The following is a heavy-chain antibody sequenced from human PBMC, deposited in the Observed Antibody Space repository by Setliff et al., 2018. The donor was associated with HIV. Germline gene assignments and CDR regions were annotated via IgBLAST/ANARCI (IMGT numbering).Heavy chain of an antibody. CDR2: IYYSGST. D-gene: IGHD3-10*01. Sequence: SETLSLTCTVSVGSIGSSSYYWAWIRQPPGKGLEWIGNIYYSGSTYYNPSLKTRVTVSVDGSKNQFSLKLKSVTAADTAVYYCARWHPPYGFWEEDYWGQGTLVTVSS. CDR1: VGSIGSSSYY. CDR3: ARWHPPYGFWEEDY. V-gene: IGHV4-39*01. J-gene: IGHJ4*02.